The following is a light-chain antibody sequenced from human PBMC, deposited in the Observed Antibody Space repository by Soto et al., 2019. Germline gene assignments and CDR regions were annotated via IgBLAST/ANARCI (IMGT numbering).Light chain of an antibody. J-gene: IGLJ3*02. CDR1: SSNIGAGYH. CDR2: GNS. Sequence: QSVLTQPPSVSGAPGQRVTISCTGSSSNIGAGYHVHWYQQLPGTAPKFLIYGNSNRPSGVPDRFSGSKSGTSASLDITGLQAEDEADYYCQSYDSSLSGSVFGGGTKVTVL. CDR3: QSYDSSLSGSV. V-gene: IGLV1-40*01.